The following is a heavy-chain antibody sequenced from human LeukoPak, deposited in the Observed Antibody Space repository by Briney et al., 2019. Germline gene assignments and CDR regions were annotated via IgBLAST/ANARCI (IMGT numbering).Heavy chain of an antibody. Sequence: GGSLRLSCAASGFTFNNYIMHWVRQAPGKGLEWVAVISYDGSNKYYIDSVKGRFTISRDNSKNTLYLQMNSLRAADTAVYYCAKESLTGDSSTCFDYWGQGTLVTVSS. CDR1: GFTFNNYI. V-gene: IGHV3-30*18. CDR3: AKESLTGDSSTCFDY. J-gene: IGHJ4*02. CDR2: ISYDGSNK. D-gene: IGHD7-27*01.